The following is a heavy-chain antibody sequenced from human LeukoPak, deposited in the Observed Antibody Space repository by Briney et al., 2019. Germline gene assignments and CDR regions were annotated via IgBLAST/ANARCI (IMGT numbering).Heavy chain of an antibody. CDR1: GYTFTSYY. D-gene: IGHD6-19*01. CDR3: AREGIAVAGTSGYYFDY. CDR2: INPSGGST. V-gene: IGHV1-46*01. Sequence: ASVKVSCKASGYTFTSYYMHWVRQAPGQGLEWMGIINPSGGSTSYAQKFQGRVTMTRDTSTSTVYMELSSLRSEDTAAYYCAREGIAVAGTSGYYFDYWGQGTLVTVSS. J-gene: IGHJ4*02.